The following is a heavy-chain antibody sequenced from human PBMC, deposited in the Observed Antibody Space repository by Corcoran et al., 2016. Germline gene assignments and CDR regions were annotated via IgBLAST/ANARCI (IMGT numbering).Heavy chain of an antibody. CDR3: AKARYYYDSSGYPD. CDR2: ISYDGSNK. D-gene: IGHD3-22*01. Sequence: QVQLVESGGGVVQPGRSLRLSCAASGFTFSSYGMHWVRQAPGKGLEWVAVISYDGSNKYYADSVKGRFTISRDNSKNTLYLQMNSLRAEETAVYYCAKARYYYDSSGYPDWGQGTLVTVSS. J-gene: IGHJ4*02. V-gene: IGHV3-30*18. CDR1: GFTFSSYG.